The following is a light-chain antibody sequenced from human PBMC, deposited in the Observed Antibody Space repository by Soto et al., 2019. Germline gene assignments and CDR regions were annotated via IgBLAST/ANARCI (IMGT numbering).Light chain of an antibody. CDR3: QQYGSSPIT. CDR2: GVS. V-gene: IGKV3-20*01. J-gene: IGKJ5*01. Sequence: EIVLTQSPGTLSLAPGERATLSCRASHSFSSSYLAWYQQKLGQAPRLVIHGVSSRATGIPDRFSGSGSGTDFTLTISRLEPEDFAVYYCQQYGSSPITFGQGTRLEIK. CDR1: HSFSSSY.